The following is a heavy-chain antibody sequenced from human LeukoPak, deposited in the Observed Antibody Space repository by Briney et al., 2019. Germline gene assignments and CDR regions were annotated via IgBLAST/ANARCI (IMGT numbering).Heavy chain of an antibody. CDR3: AREDYYYMDV. CDR1: GYSISSGYY. V-gene: IGHV4-38-2*02. J-gene: IGHJ6*03. Sequence: PSETLSLTCTVSGYSISSGYYWGWIRQPPGKGLEWIGSIYHSGSTYYNPSLKSRVTISVDTSKNQFSLKLSSVTAADTAVYYCAREDYYYMDVWGKGTTVTVSS. CDR2: IYHSGST.